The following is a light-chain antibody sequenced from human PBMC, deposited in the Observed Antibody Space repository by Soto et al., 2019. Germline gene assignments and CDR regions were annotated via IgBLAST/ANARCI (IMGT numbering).Light chain of an antibody. CDR3: QQYNSYWT. V-gene: IGKV1-5*03. Sequence: KMYQSPSTVSASVGDRVTITCRASQSISSWLAWYQQKPGKAPKLLIYKASSLESGVPSRFSGSGSGTEFTLTISSLQPDDFATYYCQQYNSYWTSGQGTKV. CDR1: QSISSW. J-gene: IGKJ1*01. CDR2: KAS.